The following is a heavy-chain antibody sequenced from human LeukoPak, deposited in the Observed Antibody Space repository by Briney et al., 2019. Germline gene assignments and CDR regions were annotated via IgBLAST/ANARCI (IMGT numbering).Heavy chain of an antibody. CDR1: GFTFSSHW. J-gene: IGHJ5*02. V-gene: IGHV3-7*01. CDR2: INQDGSEK. Sequence: GGSLRLSCAASGFTFSSHWMSWVRQAPGKGLEWVANINQDGSEKYYVDSVKGRFTFSRDNAKNSLYLQMNNLRAADTAVYYCARRGVVPAATWPRVGYNWFDPWGQGTLVTVSS. D-gene: IGHD2-2*01. CDR3: ARRGVVPAATWPRVGYNWFDP.